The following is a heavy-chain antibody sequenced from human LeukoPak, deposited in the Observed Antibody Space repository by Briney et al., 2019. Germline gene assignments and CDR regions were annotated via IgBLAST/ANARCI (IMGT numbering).Heavy chain of an antibody. CDR2: IYHSGST. V-gene: IGHV4-4*02. CDR1: GGSISSSNW. CDR3: ARGYYDILTGYYKGDYYYYYYMDV. Sequence: SGTLSLTCAVSGGSISSSNWWSWVRQPPGKGLEWIGEIYHSGSTNYNPSLKSRVTISVDTSKNQFSLKLSSVTAADTAVYYCARGYYDILTGYYKGDYYYYYYMDVWGKGTTVTISS. J-gene: IGHJ6*03. D-gene: IGHD3-9*01.